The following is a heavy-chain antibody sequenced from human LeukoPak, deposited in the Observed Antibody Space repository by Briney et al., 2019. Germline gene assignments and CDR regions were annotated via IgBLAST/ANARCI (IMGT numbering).Heavy chain of an antibody. CDR1: GYSISSGYY. CDR3: ARGRKTGTIDY. D-gene: IGHD1-1*01. CDR2: IYHSGST. J-gene: IGHJ4*02. Sequence: SETLSLTCTVSGYSISSGYYWGWIQQPPGKGLEWIGSIYHSGSTYYNPSLKSRVTISVDTSKNQFSLKLSSVTAADTAVYYCARGRKTGTIDYWGQGTLVTVSS. V-gene: IGHV4-38-2*02.